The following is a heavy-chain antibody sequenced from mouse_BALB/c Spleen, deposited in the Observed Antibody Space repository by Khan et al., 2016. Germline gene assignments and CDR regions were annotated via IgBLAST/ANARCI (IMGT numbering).Heavy chain of an antibody. Sequence: EVKLLESGGGLVQPGGSLKLSCAASGFAFSRYWMSWVRQAPGKGLEWIGEINPDSSTINYTPSLKDKFIISRDNAKNTLYLQMSKVRSEDTALYYCARDRYIFAYWGQGTLVTVSA. V-gene: IGHV4-1*02. D-gene: IGHD2-14*01. J-gene: IGHJ3*01. CDR3: ARDRYIFAY. CDR1: GFAFSRYW. CDR2: INPDSSTI.